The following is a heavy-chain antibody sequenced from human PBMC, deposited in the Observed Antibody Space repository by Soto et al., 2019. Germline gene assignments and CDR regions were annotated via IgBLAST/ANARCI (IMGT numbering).Heavy chain of an antibody. J-gene: IGHJ6*02. Sequence: GGSLRLSCAASGFTFSSYGMHWVRQAPGKGLEWVAVISYDGSNKYYADSVKGRFTISRDNSKNTLYLQMNSLRAEDTAVYYCAKDSTHTVTKFWYYYYGMDVWGQGTTVTVSS. CDR2: ISYDGSNK. CDR1: GFTFSSYG. D-gene: IGHD4-17*01. CDR3: AKDSTHTVTKFWYYYYGMDV. V-gene: IGHV3-30*18.